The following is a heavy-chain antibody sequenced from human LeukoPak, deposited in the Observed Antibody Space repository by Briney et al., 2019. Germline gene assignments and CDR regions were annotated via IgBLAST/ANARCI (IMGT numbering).Heavy chain of an antibody. V-gene: IGHV4-38-2*02. CDR1: GYSISSGYY. Sequence: SETLSLTCTVSGYSISSGYYWGWIRQPPGKGLEWIGSIYHSGSTYYNPSLKSRVTISVDTSKNQFSLKLSSVAAADTAVYYCARDVYEQWLPGAFDYWGQGTLVTVSS. CDR2: IYHSGST. D-gene: IGHD6-19*01. CDR3: ARDVYEQWLPGAFDY. J-gene: IGHJ4*02.